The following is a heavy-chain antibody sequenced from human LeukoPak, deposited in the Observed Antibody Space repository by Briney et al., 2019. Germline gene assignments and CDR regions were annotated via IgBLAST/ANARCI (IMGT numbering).Heavy chain of an antibody. CDR3: VRLSSGYYDLIDH. V-gene: IGHV3-74*01. CDR1: GFTFSSHL. J-gene: IGHJ4*02. CDR2: IYSDGSKT. Sequence: PGGSLRLSCVASGFTFSSHLMHWVRQVPGKGLVWVSRIYSDGSKTDYADSVKGRFTFSRDNARNTLYLQMNSLRAEDTAVYYCVRLSSGYYDLIDHWGQGTLVTVSS. D-gene: IGHD3-22*01.